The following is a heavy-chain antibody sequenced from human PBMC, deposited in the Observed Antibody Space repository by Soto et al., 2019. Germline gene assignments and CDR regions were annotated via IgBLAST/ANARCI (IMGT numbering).Heavy chain of an antibody. CDR3: ARHNPNRYSSSPELPDY. V-gene: IGHV5-51*01. CDR2: IYPGDSDT. CDR1: GYSFTSYW. J-gene: IGHJ4*02. D-gene: IGHD6-6*01. Sequence: GESLKISCKGSGYSFTSYWIGWVRQMPGKGLEWMGIIYPGDSDTRYSPSFQGQVTISADKSISTAYLQWSSLKASDTAMYYCARHNPNRYSSSPELPDYWGQGTLVTVSS.